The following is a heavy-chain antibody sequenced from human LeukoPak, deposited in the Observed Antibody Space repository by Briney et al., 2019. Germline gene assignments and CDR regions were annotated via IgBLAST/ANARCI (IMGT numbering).Heavy chain of an antibody. D-gene: IGHD1-26*01. J-gene: IGHJ4*02. V-gene: IGHV3-53*01. CDR1: GFTVSSNY. Sequence: GGSLRLSCAASGFTVSSNYMSWVRQAPGKGLEWVSVIYSGGSTYYADSVKGRFTISRDNAKNSLYLQMNSLRAEDTAVYYCARSYYGVRYFDYWGQGTLVTVSS. CDR3: ARSYYGVRYFDY. CDR2: IYSGGST.